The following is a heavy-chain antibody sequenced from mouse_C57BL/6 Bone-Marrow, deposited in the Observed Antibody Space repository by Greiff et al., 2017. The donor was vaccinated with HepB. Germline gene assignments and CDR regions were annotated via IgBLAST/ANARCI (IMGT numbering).Heavy chain of an antibody. V-gene: IGHV8-8*01. D-gene: IGHD1-1*01. Sequence: QVQLKESGPGILQPSQTLSLTCSFSGFSLSTFGMGVGWIRQPSGKGLEWLAHIWWDDDKYYNPALKSRLTISKDTSKNQVFLQIANVDTADTATYYCARIEGYYYGSREFYYFDYWGQGTTLTVSS. CDR2: IWWDDDK. CDR3: ARIEGYYYGSREFYYFDY. J-gene: IGHJ2*01. CDR1: GFSLSTFGMG.